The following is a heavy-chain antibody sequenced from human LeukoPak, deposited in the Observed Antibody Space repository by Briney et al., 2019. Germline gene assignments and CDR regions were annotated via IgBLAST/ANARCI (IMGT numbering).Heavy chain of an antibody. CDR1: GGSFSGYY. CDR2: INHSGST. D-gene: IGHD3-22*01. CDR3: TSAPLSDVYYYYDSSGYPDY. V-gene: IGHV4-34*01. Sequence: SETLSLTCAVYGGSFSGYYWSWIRQPPGKGLEWIGEINHSGSTNYNPSLKSRVTISVDTSKNQFSLKLSSVTAADTAVYPATSAPLSDVYYYYDSSGYPDYWGQETLVTVSS. J-gene: IGHJ4*02.